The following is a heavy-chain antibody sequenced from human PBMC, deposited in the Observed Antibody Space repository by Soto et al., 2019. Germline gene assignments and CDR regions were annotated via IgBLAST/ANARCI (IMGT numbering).Heavy chain of an antibody. CDR3: TTGYGSDWYG. J-gene: IGHJ4*02. CDR2: VKRKIDGGTI. CDR1: GFTFTDAW. Sequence: PGGSLRLSXAASGFTFTDAWISWVPQVPGKGLEWLGHVKRKIDGGTIDYAAPVKGRFTISRDDSKNTAYLQMNSLESEDTAVYYCTTGYGSDWYGWGQGTLVTVSS. D-gene: IGHD6-19*01. V-gene: IGHV3-15*01.